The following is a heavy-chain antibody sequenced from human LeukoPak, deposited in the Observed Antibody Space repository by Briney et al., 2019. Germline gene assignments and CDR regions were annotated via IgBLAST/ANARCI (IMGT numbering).Heavy chain of an antibody. V-gene: IGHV4-34*01. D-gene: IGHD2-2*01. CDR1: GGSFSGYY. Sequence: KSSETLSLTCAVYGGSFSGYYWSRIRQPPGKGLEWIGEINHSGSNNYNPSLKSRVTISVDTSKNQLSLKLSSVTAADTAVYYCASLGGQLPSYNWFDPWGQGTLVTVSS. CDR2: INHSGSN. J-gene: IGHJ5*02. CDR3: ASLGGQLPSYNWFDP.